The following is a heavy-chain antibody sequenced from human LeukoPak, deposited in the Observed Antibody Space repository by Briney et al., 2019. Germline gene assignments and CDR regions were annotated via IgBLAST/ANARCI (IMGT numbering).Heavy chain of an antibody. V-gene: IGHV3-21*04. CDR1: GFTLSTFG. Sequence: GGSLRLSCAASGFTLSTFGMIWVRQAPGKGLEWVSSISSGSYIYYADAVKARFTISRDNSKNTLYLQMNSLRAEDTAVYYCAKDRNSGNNWFDPWGQGTLVTVSS. CDR3: AKDRNSGNNWFDP. J-gene: IGHJ5*02. D-gene: IGHD1-26*01. CDR2: ISSGSYI.